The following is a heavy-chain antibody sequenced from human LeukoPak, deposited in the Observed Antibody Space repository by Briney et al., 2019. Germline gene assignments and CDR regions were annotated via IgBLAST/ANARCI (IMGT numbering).Heavy chain of an antibody. Sequence: SETLSLTCAVYGGSSSGFYWSWIRQPPGKGLEWIGEINHSGSTNYNPSLKSRVTISVDTSKNQFSLKLSSVTAADTAVYYCARGGWLVYPWGQGTLVTVSS. D-gene: IGHD6-19*01. V-gene: IGHV4-34*01. CDR1: GGSSSGFY. J-gene: IGHJ5*02. CDR2: INHSGST. CDR3: ARGGWLVYP.